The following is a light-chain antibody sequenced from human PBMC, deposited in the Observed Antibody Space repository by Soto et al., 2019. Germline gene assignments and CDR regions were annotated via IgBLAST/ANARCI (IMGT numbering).Light chain of an antibody. CDR3: QQYDDLPLT. V-gene: IGKV1-33*01. Sequence: DIQIPQSPSSLSASVGDRVTFTCHASQDIKIYLNWYQQKLGKAPKLLINNASNLDTGVPSRFSGSGSGTDFTFTISNLQPEDIATYYCQQYDDLPLTFGGGTKVDIK. CDR2: NAS. CDR1: QDIKIY. J-gene: IGKJ4*01.